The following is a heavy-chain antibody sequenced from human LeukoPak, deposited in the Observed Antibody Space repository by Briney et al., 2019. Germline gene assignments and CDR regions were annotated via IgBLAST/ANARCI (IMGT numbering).Heavy chain of an antibody. V-gene: IGHV3-7*01. CDR3: ATSGVLRFLEWLLVDAFDI. Sequence: PGGSLRLSCAASGFTFSSYWMSWVRQAPGKGLEWVANIKQDGSEKYYVDSVEGRFTISRDNAKNSLYLQMNSLRAEDTAVYYCATSGVLRFLEWLLVDAFDIWGQGTMVTVSS. J-gene: IGHJ3*02. D-gene: IGHD3-3*01. CDR1: GFTFSSYW. CDR2: IKQDGSEK.